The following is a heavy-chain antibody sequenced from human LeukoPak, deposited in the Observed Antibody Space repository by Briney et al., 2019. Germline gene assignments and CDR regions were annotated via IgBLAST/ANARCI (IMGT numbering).Heavy chain of an antibody. Sequence: ASVKVSCKASGYTFTGYYMHWVRQAPGQGLEWMGRINPNSGGTNYAQKFQGRVTMTRDTSVSTAYMELSRLRSDDTAVYYCASAGLLAGLFDYWGQGTLVIVSS. CDR1: GYTFTGYY. V-gene: IGHV1-2*06. CDR2: INPNSGGT. J-gene: IGHJ4*02. CDR3: ASAGLLAGLFDY. D-gene: IGHD3-9*01.